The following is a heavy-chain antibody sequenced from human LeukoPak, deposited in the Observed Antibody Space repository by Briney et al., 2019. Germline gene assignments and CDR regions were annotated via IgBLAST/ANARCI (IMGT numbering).Heavy chain of an antibody. D-gene: IGHD6-19*01. Sequence: QSGGSLRLSCAASGFAFGNYEMKWVRQAPGKGLAWISYISSSGKTVYYADSVKGRFTISRDNAKKTLYLQMNSLTAEDTGVYYCTRGADSSAWDGGEYFFDSWGQGALVIVSS. J-gene: IGHJ4*02. V-gene: IGHV3-48*03. CDR3: TRGADSSAWDGGEYFFDS. CDR1: GFAFGNYE. CDR2: ISSSGKTV.